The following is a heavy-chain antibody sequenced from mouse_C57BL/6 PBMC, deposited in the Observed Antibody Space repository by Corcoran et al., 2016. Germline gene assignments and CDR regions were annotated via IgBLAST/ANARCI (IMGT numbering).Heavy chain of an antibody. CDR3: ARSCYVSRGGCYAMDY. V-gene: IGHV8-12*01. CDR2: IYWDDDK. CDR1: GFSLSTSGMG. Sequence: QVTLKESGPGILQSSQTLSLTCSFSGFSLSTSGMGVSWIRQPSGKGLEWLAHIYWDDDKRYNPSLKSRLTISKDTSRNQVFLKITSVDTADTATYYCARSCYVSRGGCYAMDYWGQGTSVTVSS. D-gene: IGHD1-1*01. J-gene: IGHJ4*01.